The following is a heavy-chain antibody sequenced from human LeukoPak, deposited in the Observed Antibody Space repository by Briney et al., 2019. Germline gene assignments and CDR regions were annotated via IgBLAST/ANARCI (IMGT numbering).Heavy chain of an antibody. J-gene: IGHJ4*02. Sequence: LGGSLRLSCAASGFTFSSYAMSWVRQAPGKGLEWVSAISGIDDTTYYADSVKGRFTISRDNSKNTLYLQMNSLRAEDTAVYYCAKDQSYSGYDRGSSYYFDYWGQGTLVTVSS. V-gene: IGHV3-23*01. CDR2: ISGIDDTT. CDR3: AKDQSYSGYDRGSSYYFDY. CDR1: GFTFSSYA. D-gene: IGHD5-12*01.